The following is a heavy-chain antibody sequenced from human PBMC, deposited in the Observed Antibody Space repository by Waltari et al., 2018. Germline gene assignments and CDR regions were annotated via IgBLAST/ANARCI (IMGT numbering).Heavy chain of an antibody. CDR1: GASFTSYY. CDR3: TRGGNYDFWSHSPFVDP. V-gene: IGHV4-34*01. Sequence: QVQLQQWGAGPLKPSETLSLTCSVSGASFTSYYWGWVRHVPGKGLEWIGQIRHPGNTNYNPSLQSRVAISIDTSRNQFSLRVFSVTAADTGLYFCTRGGNYDFWSHSPFVDPWGQGTQVSVSS. J-gene: IGHJ5*02. CDR2: IRHPGNT. D-gene: IGHD3-3*01.